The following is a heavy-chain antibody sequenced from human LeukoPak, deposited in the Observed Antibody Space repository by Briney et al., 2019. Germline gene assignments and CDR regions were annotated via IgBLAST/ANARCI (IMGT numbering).Heavy chain of an antibody. CDR1: GGSISSYY. D-gene: IGHD3-10*01. Sequence: SETLSLTCTVSGGSISSYYWSWIRQPPGKGLEWIGYIYYSGSTNCNPSLKSRVTISVDTSKNQFSLKLSSVTAADTAVYYCARVAYYYGSGSYWGPDLYYFDYWGQGTLVTVSS. CDR3: ARVAYYYGSGSYWGPDLYYFDY. CDR2: IYYSGST. V-gene: IGHV4-59*01. J-gene: IGHJ4*02.